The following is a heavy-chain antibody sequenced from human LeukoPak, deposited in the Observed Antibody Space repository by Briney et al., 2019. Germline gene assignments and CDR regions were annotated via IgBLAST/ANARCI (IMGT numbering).Heavy chain of an antibody. CDR2: IQQDGSAK. J-gene: IGHJ6*02. V-gene: IGHV3-7*01. CDR1: GFTFSTSW. CDR3: ARFSLYDNSGYYSWLFDF. D-gene: IGHD3-22*01. Sequence: GGSLRLSRAASGFTFSTSWMSWVRQAPGKGLEWVANIQQDGSAKYYVDSVKGRFTISRDNAKNSLYLQMNSLRAEDTAVYYCARFSLYDNSGYYSWLFDFWGQGTTVTVSS.